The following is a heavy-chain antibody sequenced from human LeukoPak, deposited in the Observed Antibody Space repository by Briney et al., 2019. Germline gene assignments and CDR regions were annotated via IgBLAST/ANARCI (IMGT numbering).Heavy chain of an antibody. Sequence: SETLSLTCAVYGGSFSGYYWSWIRQPPGKGLEWIGEINHSGSTNYNPSLKSRVTISVDTSKNQFSLKLNSVTAADTAVYYCARVRVVVAATGFGYFDYWGQGTLVTVSS. J-gene: IGHJ4*02. D-gene: IGHD2-15*01. CDR1: GGSFSGYY. CDR3: ARVRVVVAATGFGYFDY. V-gene: IGHV4-34*01. CDR2: INHSGST.